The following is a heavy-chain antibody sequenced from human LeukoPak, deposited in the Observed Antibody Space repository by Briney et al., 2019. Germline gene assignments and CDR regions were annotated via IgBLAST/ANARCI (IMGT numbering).Heavy chain of an antibody. J-gene: IGHJ6*03. V-gene: IGHV3-23*01. CDR3: AKDRDSYYYYYNMDV. D-gene: IGHD2-21*02. CDR2: ISGSGGST. Sequence: GGSLRLSCAASGFTFSSYAMSWVRQAPGKGLEWVSAISGSGGSTYYADSVKGRFTISRDNSKNTLYLQMNSLRAEDTAVYYCAKDRDSYYYYYNMDVWGKGTTVTVSS. CDR1: GFTFSSYA.